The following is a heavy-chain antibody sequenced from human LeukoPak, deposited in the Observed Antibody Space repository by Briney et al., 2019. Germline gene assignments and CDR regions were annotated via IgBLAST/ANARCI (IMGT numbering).Heavy chain of an antibody. V-gene: IGHV3-74*01. J-gene: IGHJ4*02. Sequence: GGSLRLSCAASGFTFRSYWMHWVRKVPGKGLVWVSRINFDGSSRSYADSVEGRFTISRDNAKNTLYLQMNSLRAEDTAVYYCARASHYDFWSGYSHTPDYWGQGTLVTVSS. CDR3: ARASHYDFWSGYSHTPDY. D-gene: IGHD3-3*01. CDR1: GFTFRSYW. CDR2: INFDGSSR.